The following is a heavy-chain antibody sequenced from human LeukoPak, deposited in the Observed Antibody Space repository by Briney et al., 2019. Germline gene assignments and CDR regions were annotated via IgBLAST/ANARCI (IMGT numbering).Heavy chain of an antibody. Sequence: GGSLRLSCAASGFTFDDYAMHWVRQAPGKGLEWVSGISWNSGSIGYADSVKGRFTISRDNAKNSLYLQMNSLRAEDTALYYCARAGCSSTSCLDYWGQGTLVTVSS. J-gene: IGHJ4*02. CDR1: GFTFDDYA. D-gene: IGHD2-2*01. CDR3: ARAGCSSTSCLDY. CDR2: ISWNSGSI. V-gene: IGHV3-9*01.